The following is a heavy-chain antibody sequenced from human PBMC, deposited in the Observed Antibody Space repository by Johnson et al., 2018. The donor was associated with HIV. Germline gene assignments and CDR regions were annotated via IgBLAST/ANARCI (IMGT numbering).Heavy chain of an antibody. V-gene: IGHV3-66*01. CDR1: GFTVSSNY. CDR2: IYSGGST. D-gene: IGHD6-6*01. J-gene: IGHJ3*02. CDR3: ARDTGIAARSGAFAI. Sequence: VQLVESGGGLVQPGGSLRLSCAASGFTVSSNYMSWVRLAPGKGLEWVSVIYSGGSTYYADSVKGRFTISRDNSKNTLYLQMNSLRAEDTAVYYCARDTGIAARSGAFAIWGQGTMFTVSS.